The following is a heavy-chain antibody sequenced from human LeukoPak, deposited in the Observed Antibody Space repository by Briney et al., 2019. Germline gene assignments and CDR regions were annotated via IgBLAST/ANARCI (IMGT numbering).Heavy chain of an antibody. CDR2: ISWNSGSI. D-gene: IGHD4-17*01. J-gene: IGHJ3*02. CDR1: GFTFDDYA. CDR3: AKDRGYDYGDYNAFDI. Sequence: TGGSLRLSCAASGFTFDDYAMHWVRQAPGKGLEWVSGISWNSGSIGYADSVKGRFTISRDNAKNSLYLQMNSLRAEDTALYYCAKDRGYDYGDYNAFDIWGQGTMVTVSS. V-gene: IGHV3-9*01.